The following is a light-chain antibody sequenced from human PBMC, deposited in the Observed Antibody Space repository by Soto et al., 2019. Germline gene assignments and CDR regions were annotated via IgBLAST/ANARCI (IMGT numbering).Light chain of an antibody. V-gene: IGKV3-20*01. J-gene: IGKJ3*01. CDR2: GAS. CDR1: QSVSSSY. CDR3: QQHGSSPPEFT. Sequence: EIVLTQSPGTLSLSPGERTTLSCRASQSVSSSYLAWYQQRPGQAPRLLIFGASYRATGIPDRFSGSGSGTDFTLTISRLEPEDFAVYYCQQHGSSPPEFTFGPGTKVDSK.